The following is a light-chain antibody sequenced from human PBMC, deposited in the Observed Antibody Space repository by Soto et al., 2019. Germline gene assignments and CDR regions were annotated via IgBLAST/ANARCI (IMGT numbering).Light chain of an antibody. CDR3: GTWDDSLNAGV. CDR1: SFNVGSNY. J-gene: IGLJ2*01. CDR2: DNS. Sequence: QSVLTQPPSMSAAPGQKVTISCSGSSFNVGSNYVSWYQQLPGTAPKLLIYDNSRRPSGIPDRISGSKSGTSATLGITGLQTGDEADYHCGTWDDSLNAGVFGGGTKVTVL. V-gene: IGLV1-51*01.